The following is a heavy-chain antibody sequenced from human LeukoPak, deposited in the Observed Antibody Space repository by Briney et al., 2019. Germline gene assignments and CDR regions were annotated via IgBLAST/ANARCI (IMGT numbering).Heavy chain of an antibody. CDR2: ISGSGGST. D-gene: IGHD4-17*01. J-gene: IGHJ4*02. CDR3: ASAYDYGDYALHPVDY. CDR1: GFTFSSYA. V-gene: IGHV3-23*01. Sequence: PGGSLRLSCAASGFTFSSYAMSWVRQAPGKGLEWVSAISGSGGSTYYADSVKGRFTISRDNSKNTLYLQMNSLRAEDTAVYYCASAYDYGDYALHPVDYWGQGTLVTVSS.